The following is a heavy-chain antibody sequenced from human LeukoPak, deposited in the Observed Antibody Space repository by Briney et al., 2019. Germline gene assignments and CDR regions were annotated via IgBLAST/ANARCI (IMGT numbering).Heavy chain of an antibody. CDR2: IRYDGSNK. J-gene: IGHJ4*02. CDR1: GFTFSSYG. CDR3: AKDDIWFGDLLGRFDY. Sequence: QPGGSLRLSCAASGFTFSSYGMHWVRQAPGKGLEWVAFIRYDGSNKYYADSVKGRFTISRDNSKNTLYLQMNSLRAEDTAVYYCAKDDIWFGDLLGRFDYWGQGTLVTVSS. D-gene: IGHD3-10*01. V-gene: IGHV3-30*02.